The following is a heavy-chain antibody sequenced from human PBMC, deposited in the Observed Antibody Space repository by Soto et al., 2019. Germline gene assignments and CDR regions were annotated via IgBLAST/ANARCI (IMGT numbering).Heavy chain of an antibody. V-gene: IGHV3-30-3*01. CDR3: ARDMYSSDYFVKWFEP. CDR1: GFSFSSYA. D-gene: IGHD6-19*01. CDR2: ISHDGINK. J-gene: IGHJ5*02. Sequence: QVRLVESGGGVVQPGRSLRLSCTASGFSFSSYAMYWFRQPPGKGLEWVAVISHDGINKHYADSVKGRVTVSRDNSNHSLDLQLNSLRGNDTAMYYCARDMYSSDYFVKWFEPWSQGTLVTVSS.